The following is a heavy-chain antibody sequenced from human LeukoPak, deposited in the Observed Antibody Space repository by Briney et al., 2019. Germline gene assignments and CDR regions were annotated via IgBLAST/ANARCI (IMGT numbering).Heavy chain of an antibody. CDR1: GFTFSSYT. V-gene: IGHV3-21*01. Sequence: GGSLRLSCAASGFTFSSYTMNWVRQAPGKGLEWVSSISSSSRYIYYADSVKGRFTISRDNAKNSLYPQMNSLRAEDTAVYYCARGKGQWLVDYWGRGTLVTVSS. CDR2: ISSSSRYI. D-gene: IGHD6-19*01. CDR3: ARGKGQWLVDY. J-gene: IGHJ4*02.